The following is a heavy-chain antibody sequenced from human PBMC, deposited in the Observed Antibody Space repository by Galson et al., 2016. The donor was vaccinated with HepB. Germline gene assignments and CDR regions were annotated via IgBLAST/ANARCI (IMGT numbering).Heavy chain of an antibody. D-gene: IGHD3-3*01. V-gene: IGHV3-74*01. CDR3: STLRDFWSG. CDR2: IKSDGSNI. Sequence: SLRLSCAASGFTFSWQWMYWVRQAPGKGLAWVSQIKSDGSNINYADSVKGRFTISRDNAGNTLYLQMNSLRAEDTAVYYCSTLRDFWSGWGQGTLVTVSP. J-gene: IGHJ4*02. CDR1: GFTFSWQW.